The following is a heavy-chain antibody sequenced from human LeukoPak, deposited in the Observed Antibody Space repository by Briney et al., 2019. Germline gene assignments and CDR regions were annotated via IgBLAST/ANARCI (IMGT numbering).Heavy chain of an antibody. CDR2: IYYSGST. Sequence: SETLSLTCTVSGGSISSSSYYWGWIRQPPGKGLEWIGSIYYSGSTYYNPSLKSRVTISVDTSKNQFSLKLSSVTAADTAVYYCARRVAAAGCWDYWGQGTLVTVSS. V-gene: IGHV4-39*01. CDR1: GGSISSSSYY. J-gene: IGHJ4*02. CDR3: ARRVAAAGCWDY. D-gene: IGHD6-13*01.